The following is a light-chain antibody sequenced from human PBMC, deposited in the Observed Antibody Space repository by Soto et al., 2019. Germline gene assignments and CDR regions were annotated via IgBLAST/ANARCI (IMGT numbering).Light chain of an antibody. Sequence: IKMNKSPSSMSASIGYRVAITCRPSQGISSWLAWYQQKPGKAPKLLIYAASSLQSGVPSRFSGSGSGTDFTLTISSLQSEDFAVYYCQQYNTWRSISFGQGTLLEIK. CDR2: AAS. V-gene: IGKV1-12*02. CDR1: QGISSW. CDR3: QQYNTWRSIS. J-gene: IGKJ5*01.